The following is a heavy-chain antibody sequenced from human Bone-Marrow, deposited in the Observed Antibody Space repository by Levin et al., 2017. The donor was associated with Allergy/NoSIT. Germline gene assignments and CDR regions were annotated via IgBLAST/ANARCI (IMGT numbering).Heavy chain of an antibody. Sequence: GSLRLSCAVYGGSFSGYYWSWIRQPPGKGLEWIGEINHSGSTNYNPSLKSRVTISVDTSKNQFSLKLSSVTAADTAVYYCANRVAISYAFDIWGQGTMVTVSS. CDR1: GGSFSGYY. J-gene: IGHJ3*02. CDR2: INHSGST. CDR3: ANRVAISYAFDI. D-gene: IGHD3-3*01. V-gene: IGHV4-34*01.